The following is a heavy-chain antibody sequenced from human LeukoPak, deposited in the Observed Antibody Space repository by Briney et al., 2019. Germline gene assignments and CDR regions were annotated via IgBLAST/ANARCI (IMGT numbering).Heavy chain of an antibody. D-gene: IGHD5-24*01. V-gene: IGHV3-23*03. CDR1: GFRFRDYA. CDR2: IYTCGST. J-gene: IGHJ4*02. CDR3: AKAIRDGYSYFDY. Sequence: GGSLRLSCAVSGFRFRDYAMSWVRQAPGKGLEWVSVIYTCGSTYYADSVKGRFTISRDSSKNTLYLQMNSLRVEDTAVYYCAKAIRDGYSYFDYWGQGTLVTVSS.